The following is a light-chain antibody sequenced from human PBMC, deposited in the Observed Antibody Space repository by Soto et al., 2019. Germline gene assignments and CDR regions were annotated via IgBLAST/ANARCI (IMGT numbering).Light chain of an antibody. CDR2: ATS. CDR1: QSITTY. V-gene: IGKV1-39*01. J-gene: IGKJ1*01. Sequence: DIQMTQSPSSLSASVGDRVTITCRASQSITTYLNWYQQKPGKAPKLLIYATSSLHSGVPSRSSGSGSGTDFTLTISRLEPEDFAVYNCQQYGTSPPTFGQGTKVDIK. CDR3: QQYGTSPPT.